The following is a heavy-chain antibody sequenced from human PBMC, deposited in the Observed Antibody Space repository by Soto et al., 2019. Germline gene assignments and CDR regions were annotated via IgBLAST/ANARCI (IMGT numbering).Heavy chain of an antibody. J-gene: IGHJ3*02. D-gene: IGHD3-10*01. V-gene: IGHV4-4*02. CDR1: GGLLKRDKR. CDR2: IYHSGST. Sequence: LCPPRAVSGGLLKRDKRVGWGPPPPRKGLEWIGEIYHSGSTNYNPSLKSRVTISVDTSKNQFSLKLSSVTAADTAVYYCARGVRRDGYSYDAFDIWGQGTMVSVSS. CDR3: ARGVRRDGYSYDAFDI.